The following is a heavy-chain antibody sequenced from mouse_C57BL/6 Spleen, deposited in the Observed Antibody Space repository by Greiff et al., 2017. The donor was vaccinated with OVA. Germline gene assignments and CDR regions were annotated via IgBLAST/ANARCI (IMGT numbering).Heavy chain of an antibody. CDR2: IYPRSGIT. D-gene: IGHD2-3*01. Sequence: QVQLKGSGAELSRPGASVKLSCKASGYTFTSSGISWLKQRTGRGLGWIGEIYPRSGITYYNEQFKGKAALPADKSSSKAYMELSNLPSEDSAVSFCARNYEGYPGHWGQGTP. CDR3: ARNYEGYPGH. V-gene: IGHV1-81*01. CDR1: GYTFTSSG. J-gene: IGHJ2*01.